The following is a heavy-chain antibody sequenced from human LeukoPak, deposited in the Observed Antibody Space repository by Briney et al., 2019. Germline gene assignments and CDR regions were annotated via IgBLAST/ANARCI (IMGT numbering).Heavy chain of an antibody. CDR3: ARGTTMVRGVIIFGGFDP. CDR2: IYYSGST. Sequence: TLSLTCTVSGGSISSGGYYWSWIRRHPGKGLEWIGYIYYSGSTYYNPSLKSRVTISVDTSKNQFSLKLSSVTAADTAVYYCARGTTMVRGVIIFGGFDPWGQGTLVTVSS. CDR1: GGSISSGGYY. D-gene: IGHD3-10*01. J-gene: IGHJ5*02. V-gene: IGHV4-31*03.